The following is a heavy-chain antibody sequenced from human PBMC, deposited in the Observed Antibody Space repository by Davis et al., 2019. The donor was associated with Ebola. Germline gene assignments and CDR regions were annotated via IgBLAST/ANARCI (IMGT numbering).Heavy chain of an antibody. CDR2: INPNSGGT. CDR3: ARRGYYGSGSYYRDYYYGMDV. J-gene: IGHJ6*02. Sequence: ASVKVSCKASGYTFTGYYMHWVRQAPGQGLEWMGWINPNSGGTNYAQKFQGWVTMTRDTSISTAYMELSRLRSDDTAVYYCARRGYYGSGSYYRDYYYGMDVWGQGTTVTVSS. CDR1: GYTFTGYY. V-gene: IGHV1-2*04. D-gene: IGHD3-10*01.